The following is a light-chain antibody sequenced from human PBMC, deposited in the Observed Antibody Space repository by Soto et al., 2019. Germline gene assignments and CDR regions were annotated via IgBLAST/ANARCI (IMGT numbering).Light chain of an antibody. CDR2: AAS. CDR3: QQANSFLGIT. Sequence: DIQMTQSPSSVSASVGDRVTITCRASQDISTWLAWYQQKPGKAPRLLIYAASRLQRGVPSRFSGSGSGTDFTLTISSLQPEDFATYXCQQANSFLGITFGPGTKVDIK. V-gene: IGKV1-12*01. CDR1: QDISTW. J-gene: IGKJ3*01.